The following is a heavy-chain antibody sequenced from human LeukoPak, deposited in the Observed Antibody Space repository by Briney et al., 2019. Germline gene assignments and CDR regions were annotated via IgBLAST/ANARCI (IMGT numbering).Heavy chain of an antibody. Sequence: SGGSLRLSCAASGFTFSSYAMSWIRQPPGKGLEWIGEINHSGSTNYNPSLKSRVTISVDTSKNQFSLKLSSVTAADTAVYYCASLTMVRGKGFDPWGQGTLVTVSS. CDR3: ASLTMVRGKGFDP. D-gene: IGHD3-10*01. V-gene: IGHV4-34*01. CDR1: GFTFSSYA. CDR2: INHSGST. J-gene: IGHJ5*02.